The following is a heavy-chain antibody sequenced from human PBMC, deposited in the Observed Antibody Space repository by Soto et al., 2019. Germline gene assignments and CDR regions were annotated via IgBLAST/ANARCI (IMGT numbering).Heavy chain of an antibody. CDR2: IYYSGST. CDR3: ASEIRVDGNRGYFVY. D-gene: IGHD3-10*01. J-gene: IGHJ4*02. Sequence: SETLSLTCTVSGGSISSNYWSWIRQPPGKGLEWIGYIYYSGSTNYNPSLKSRVTISVDTSKNQFSLKLSSVTAADTAVYYCASEIRVDGNRGYFVYWGQGTLVTVSS. V-gene: IGHV4-59*01. CDR1: GGSISSNY.